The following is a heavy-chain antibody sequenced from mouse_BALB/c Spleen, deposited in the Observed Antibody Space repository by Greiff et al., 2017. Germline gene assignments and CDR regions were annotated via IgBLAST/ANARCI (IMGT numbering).Heavy chain of an antibody. CDR1: GYSFTGYY. D-gene: IGHD1-1*01. Sequence: EVKLMESGPELVKPGASVKISCKASGYSFTGYYMHWVKQSHVKSLEWIGRINPYNGATSYNQNFKDKASLTVDKSSSTAYMELHSLTSEDSAVYYCARGGSLYFDYWGQGTTLTVSS. V-gene: IGHV1-31*01. CDR3: ARGGSLYFDY. CDR2: INPYNGAT. J-gene: IGHJ2*01.